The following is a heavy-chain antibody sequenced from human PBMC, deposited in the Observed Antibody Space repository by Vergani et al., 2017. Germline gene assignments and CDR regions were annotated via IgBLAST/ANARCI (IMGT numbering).Heavy chain of an antibody. V-gene: IGHV4-31*03. J-gene: IGHJ5*02. CDR3: ARARRGYSYCLIWFDP. CDR2: IYYSGRT. CDR1: GGSISSGGYY. Sequence: QVQLPESGPGLVKPSQTLSLTCTVSGGSISSGGYYWSWIRQHPGKGLEWIGYIYYSGRTYYNPSLKSRVTISVDTSKNQFSLKLSSVTAADTAVYYCARARRGYSYCLIWFDPWGQGTLVTVSS. D-gene: IGHD5-18*01.